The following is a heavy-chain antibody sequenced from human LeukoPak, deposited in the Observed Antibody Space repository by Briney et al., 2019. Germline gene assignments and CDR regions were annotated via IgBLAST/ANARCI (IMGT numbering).Heavy chain of an antibody. CDR1: GFTFSSYA. CDR2: ISGTGGST. Sequence: GGSLRLSCAASGFTFSSYAMSWVRQAPGKGLEWVSAISGTGGSTYYADSVKGRFTISRDNSKNTLYLQMNSLRAKDTAVYYCARDPEYQLLYYFDYWGQGTLVTVSS. CDR3: ARDPEYQLLYYFDY. D-gene: IGHD2-2*01. V-gene: IGHV3-23*01. J-gene: IGHJ4*02.